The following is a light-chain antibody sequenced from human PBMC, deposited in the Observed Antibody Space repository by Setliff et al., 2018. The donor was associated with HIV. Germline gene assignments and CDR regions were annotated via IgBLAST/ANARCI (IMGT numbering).Light chain of an antibody. Sequence: QSVLTQVASVSGSLGQLITISCTGSSSDIGGHNLVSWFRVDPGKAPKLIIYNVYLLASGVSPRFSASKSGNTASLTIFGLQSEDEGDYYCCSYSHSTVPYVFGSGTKVTVL. CDR1: SSDIGGHNL. V-gene: IGLV2-23*02. CDR3: CSYSHSTVPYV. CDR2: NVY. J-gene: IGLJ1*01.